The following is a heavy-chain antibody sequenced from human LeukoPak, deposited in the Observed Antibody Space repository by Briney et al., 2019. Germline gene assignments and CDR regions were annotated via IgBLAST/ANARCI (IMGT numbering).Heavy chain of an antibody. Sequence: ASVKVSCKASGYTFTGYYMHWVRQAPGQGLEWMGWINPNSGGTNYAQKFQGRVTMTRDTSISTAYMELSRLRSDDTAVYYCARPRCSGGSCSFPAFDIWGQGTMVTVSS. D-gene: IGHD2-15*01. CDR2: INPNSGGT. CDR3: ARPRCSGGSCSFPAFDI. V-gene: IGHV1-2*02. CDR1: GYTFTGYY. J-gene: IGHJ3*02.